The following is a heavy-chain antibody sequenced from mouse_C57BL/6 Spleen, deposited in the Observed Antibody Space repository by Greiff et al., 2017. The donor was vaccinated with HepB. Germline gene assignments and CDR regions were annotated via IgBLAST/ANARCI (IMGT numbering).Heavy chain of an antibody. CDR3: ASLGLRGNYYAMDY. CDR2: INPSSGYT. J-gene: IGHJ4*01. V-gene: IGHV1-4*01. D-gene: IGHD2-4*01. Sequence: QVQLKESGAELARPGASVKMSCKASGYTFTSYTMHWVKQRPGQGLEWIGYINPSSGYTKYNQKFKDKATLTADKSSSTAYMQLSSLTSEDSAVYYCASLGLRGNYYAMDYWGQGTSVTVSS. CDR1: GYTFTSYT.